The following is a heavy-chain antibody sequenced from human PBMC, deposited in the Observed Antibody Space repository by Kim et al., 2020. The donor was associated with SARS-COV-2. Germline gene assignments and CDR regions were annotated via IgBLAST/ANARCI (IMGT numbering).Heavy chain of an antibody. CDR2: INAGNGNT. CDR1: GYTFTSYA. V-gene: IGHV1-3*01. J-gene: IGHJ5*02. D-gene: IGHD5-18*01. Sequence: ASVKVSCKASGYTFTSYAMHWVRQAPGQRLEWMGWINAGNGNTKYSQKFQGRVTITRDTSASTAYMELSSLRSEDTAVYYCAREPPWIQLSGWFDPWGQGTLVTVSS. CDR3: AREPPWIQLSGWFDP.